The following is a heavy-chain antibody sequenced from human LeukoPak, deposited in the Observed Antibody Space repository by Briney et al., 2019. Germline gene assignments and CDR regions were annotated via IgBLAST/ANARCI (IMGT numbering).Heavy chain of an antibody. CDR2: ISAYNGNT. CDR1: GYTFTSYG. V-gene: IGHV1-18*01. CDR3: ARDYRVSWGTTDYFDY. J-gene: IGHJ4*02. Sequence: ASVKVSCKASGYTFTSYGISWVRQAPGQGLEWMGWISAYNGNTNYPQKLQGRVTMTTDTSTSTAYMELRSLRSDDTAVYYCARDYRVSWGTTDYFDYWGQGTLVTVSS. D-gene: IGHD3-16*01.